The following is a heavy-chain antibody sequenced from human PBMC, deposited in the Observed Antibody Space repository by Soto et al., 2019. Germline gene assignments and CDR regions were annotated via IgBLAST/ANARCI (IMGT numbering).Heavy chain of an antibody. Sequence: SETLSLTCTVSGGSISSCSYYWGWIRQPPGKGLEWIGSIYYSGSTYYNPSLKSRVTISVDTSKNQFSLKLSSVTAADTAVYYCARQYSDFWSGLIYYYYMDVWGKGTTVTVSS. CDR3: ARQYSDFWSGLIYYYYMDV. V-gene: IGHV4-39*01. J-gene: IGHJ6*03. CDR1: GGSISSCSYY. CDR2: IYYSGST. D-gene: IGHD3-3*01.